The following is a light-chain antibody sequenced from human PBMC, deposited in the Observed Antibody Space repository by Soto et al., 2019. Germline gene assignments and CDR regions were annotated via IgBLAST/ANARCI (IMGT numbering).Light chain of an antibody. Sequence: QSALTQPPSASGSPGRSVAISCTGTSSDVGAYDSVSWYQYHPGKAPRLVIYDVTMRPSGVPDRFSGSKSGNVASLTVSGLQAEDEADYYCSSYAGSNNVIFGGGTKVTVL. CDR3: SSYAGSNNVI. J-gene: IGLJ2*01. CDR1: SSDVGAYDS. CDR2: DVT. V-gene: IGLV2-8*01.